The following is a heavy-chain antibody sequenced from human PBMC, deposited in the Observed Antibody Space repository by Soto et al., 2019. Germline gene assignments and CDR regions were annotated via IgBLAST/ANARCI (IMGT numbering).Heavy chain of an antibody. J-gene: IGHJ4*02. D-gene: IGHD3-3*01. CDR3: ANGGEWSFKSDY. Sequence: EVQLLESGGGLVQPGGSLRLSCVASGFTFSGHAMSWVRQAPGKGLEWVSSISDSGIHTYYPDSVKGRFTISRDNSKSTLYLQMNSLRAEDTAVYYCANGGEWSFKSDYWGQGTLVTVSS. CDR2: ISDSGIHT. CDR1: GFTFSGHA. V-gene: IGHV3-23*01.